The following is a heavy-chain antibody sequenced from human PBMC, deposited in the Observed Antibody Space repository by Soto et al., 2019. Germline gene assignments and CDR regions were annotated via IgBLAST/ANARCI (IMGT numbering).Heavy chain of an antibody. V-gene: IGHV1-69*13. CDR2: IIPIFGTA. CDR1: GGTFSSYA. Sequence: SVKVSCKASGGTFSSYAISWVRQAPGQGLEWMGGIIPIFGTANYAQKFQGRVAITADESTSTAYMELSSLRSEDTAVYYCASPNYYDSSGQKHYYYYGMDVWGQGTTVTVSS. CDR3: ASPNYYDSSGQKHYYYYGMDV. D-gene: IGHD3-22*01. J-gene: IGHJ6*02.